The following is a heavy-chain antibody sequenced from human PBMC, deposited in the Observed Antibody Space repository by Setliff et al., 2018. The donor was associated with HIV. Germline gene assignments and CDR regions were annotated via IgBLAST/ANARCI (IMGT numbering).Heavy chain of an antibody. J-gene: IGHJ4*02. V-gene: IGHV4-34*01. D-gene: IGHD3-22*01. CDR1: GGSFSGYY. CDR2: INHSGSI. Sequence: ASETLSLTCAVYGGSFSGYYWSWIRQPPGKGLEWIGEINHSGSINYNPSLKSRVTISVDTSKNQFSLKLSSVTAADTAVYYCARVGWDYYDSSGVGEFDYWGQGTLVTVSS. CDR3: ARVGWDYYDSSGVGEFDY.